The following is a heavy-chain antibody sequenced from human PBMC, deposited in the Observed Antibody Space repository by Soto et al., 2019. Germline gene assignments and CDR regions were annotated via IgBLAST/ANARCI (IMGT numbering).Heavy chain of an antibody. V-gene: IGHV3-30*18. CDR2: ISYDGNNK. J-gene: IGHJ4*02. CDR1: GFTFSSYG. CDR3: AKDLTYSSSSGTPGY. D-gene: IGHD6-6*01. Sequence: GSLRLSCAASGFTFSSYGMHWVRQAPGKGLEWVAVISYDGNNKYYADSVKGRFTISRDNSKNTLYLQMNSLRAEDTAVYYCAKDLTYSSSSGTPGYWGQGTLVTVSS.